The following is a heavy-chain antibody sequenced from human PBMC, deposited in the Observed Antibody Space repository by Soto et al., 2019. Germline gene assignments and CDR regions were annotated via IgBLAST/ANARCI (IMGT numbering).Heavy chain of an antibody. J-gene: IGHJ5*02. CDR2: MNPNSGNT. CDR3: ARGQPKGYCSGGSCYPNWFDP. CDR1: GYTFTSYD. V-gene: IGHV1-8*01. Sequence: ASVKVSCKASGYTFTSYDINWVRQATGQGLEWMGWMNPNSGNTGYAQKFQGRVTMTRNTSISTAYMELSSLRSEDTAGYYCARGQPKGYCSGGSCYPNWFDPWGQGTLVTVSS. D-gene: IGHD2-15*01.